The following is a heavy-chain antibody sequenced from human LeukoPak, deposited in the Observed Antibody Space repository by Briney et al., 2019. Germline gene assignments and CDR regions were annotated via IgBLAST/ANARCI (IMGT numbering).Heavy chain of an antibody. Sequence: PSETLSLTCTVSGGSVSSGNYYWSWIRQPPGKGLEWIGHIYYSGSTNYNPSLKSRVTISVDTSKNQFSLKLSSVTAADTAVYHCARGVPTATARWFDPWGQGTLVTVSS. D-gene: IGHD2-21*02. J-gene: IGHJ5*02. CDR2: IYYSGST. CDR3: ARGVPTATARWFDP. V-gene: IGHV4-61*01. CDR1: GGSVSSGNYY.